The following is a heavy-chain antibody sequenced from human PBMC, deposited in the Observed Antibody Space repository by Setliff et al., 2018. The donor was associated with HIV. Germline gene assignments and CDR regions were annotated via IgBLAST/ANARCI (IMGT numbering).Heavy chain of an antibody. CDR1: GYTFTSND. CDR3: ARGRYCTTLSCPYYFDY. Sequence: GASVKVSCKASGYTFTSNDINWVRQATGQGLEWMGWMNPNSGNTGYAQKFQGRVTMTRNTYISTVYMELNSLRSEDTAVYYCARGRYCTTLSCPYYFDYWGQGTLVTVSS. J-gene: IGHJ4*02. CDR2: MNPNSGNT. V-gene: IGHV1-8*02. D-gene: IGHD2-8*01.